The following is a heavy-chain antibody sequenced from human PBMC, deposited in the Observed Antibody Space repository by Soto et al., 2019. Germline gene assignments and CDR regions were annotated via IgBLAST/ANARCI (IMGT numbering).Heavy chain of an antibody. D-gene: IGHD4-17*01. J-gene: IGHJ4*02. CDR2: VDPNGGGS. CDR1: GYSFTDYK. Sequence: ASVKVSCKTSGYSFTDYKLHWVRQAPGQGLEWMGWVDPNGGGSNSAQKLQGSVTMTWDTSITTAYLDLTRLTTNDTATFFCATWVDYGDFEGFDFWGQGTLVTV. V-gene: IGHV1-2*04. CDR3: ATWVDYGDFEGFDF.